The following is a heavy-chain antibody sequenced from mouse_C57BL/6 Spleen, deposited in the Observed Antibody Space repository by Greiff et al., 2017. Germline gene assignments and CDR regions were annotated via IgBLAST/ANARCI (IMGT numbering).Heavy chain of an antibody. V-gene: IGHV7-3*01. CDR2: IRNKANGYTT. Sequence: EVQLVESGGGLVQPGGSLSLSCAASGFTFTDYYMSWVRQPPGKALEWLGFIRNKANGYTTEYSASVKGRFTISRDNSQSILYLQMNALRAEDSATYYCARCEYYAMDYWGQGTSGTVSS. CDR3: ARCEYYAMDY. J-gene: IGHJ4*01. CDR1: GFTFTDYY.